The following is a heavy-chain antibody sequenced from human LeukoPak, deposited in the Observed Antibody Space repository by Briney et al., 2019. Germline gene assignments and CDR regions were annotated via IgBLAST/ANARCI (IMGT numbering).Heavy chain of an antibody. V-gene: IGHV3-23*01. CDR1: GFTFSRYA. D-gene: IGHD3-16*01. CDR3: ARVGRAVGGAFDI. Sequence: RGSLRLSCAASGFTFSRYAMSWVRQAPGKGLEWLSTISDSGARTYSADSVKGGFTISRDNSKNTLYLQMNSLRAEDTAVYYCARVGRAVGGAFDIWGQGTMVTVSS. J-gene: IGHJ3*02. CDR2: ISDSGART.